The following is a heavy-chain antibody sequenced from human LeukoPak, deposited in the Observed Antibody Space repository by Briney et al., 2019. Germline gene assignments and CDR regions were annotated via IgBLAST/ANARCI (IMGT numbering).Heavy chain of an antibody. CDR1: GGSFSGYY. CDR3: ARSHRYGGYSLFAGEDY. Sequence: SETLSLTCAVYGGSFSGYYWSWIRQPPGKGLEWIGEINHSGSTNYNPSLKSRVTISVDTSKNQFSLKLSSVTAADTAVYYCARSHRYGGYSLFAGEDYWGQGTLVTVSS. J-gene: IGHJ4*02. CDR2: INHSGST. D-gene: IGHD5-12*01. V-gene: IGHV4-34*01.